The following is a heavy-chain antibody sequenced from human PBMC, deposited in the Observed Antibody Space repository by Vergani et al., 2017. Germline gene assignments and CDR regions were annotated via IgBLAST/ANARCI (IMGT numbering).Heavy chain of an antibody. CDR1: GGTFSSYA. D-gene: IGHD2-8*01. CDR2: IIPIFGTA. V-gene: IGHV1-69*01. Sequence: QVQLVQSGAEVKKPGSSVKVSCKASGGTFSSYAISWVRQAPGQGLEWMVGIIPIFGTANYAQKFQGRVTITADESTSTAYRELSSLRSEDTAVYYCAXSDRVYCTNGVCYTDFDYWGQGTLVTVSS. CDR3: AXSDRVYCTNGVCYTDFDY. J-gene: IGHJ4*02.